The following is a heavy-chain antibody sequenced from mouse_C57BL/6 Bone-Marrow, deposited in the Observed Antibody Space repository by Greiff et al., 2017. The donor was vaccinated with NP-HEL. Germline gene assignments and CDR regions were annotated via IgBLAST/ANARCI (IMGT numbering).Heavy chain of an antibody. V-gene: IGHV1-76*01. CDR3: ARGSNYVPYYAMDY. D-gene: IGHD2-5*01. J-gene: IGHJ4*01. CDR1: GYTFTDYY. Sequence: QVQLKQSGAELVRPGASVKLSCKASGYTFTDYYINWVKQRPGQGLEWIARIYPGSGNTYYNEKFKGKATLTAEKSSSTAYMQLSSLTSEDSAVYFCARGSNYVPYYAMDYWGQGTSVTVSS. CDR2: IYPGSGNT.